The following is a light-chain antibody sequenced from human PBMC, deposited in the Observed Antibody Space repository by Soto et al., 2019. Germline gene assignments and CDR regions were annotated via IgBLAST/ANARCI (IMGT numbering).Light chain of an antibody. CDR1: QSVSSTY. V-gene: IGKV3-20*01. Sequence: EIVLTQSPDTLSLSPGERATLSCRPSQSVSSTYLAWYQQKPGQAPRLLIDRASTRATGIPDRFSGSGSGTDFTLTISRLEPEDFAVYYCQQYESSPLTFGGGTKVEIK. CDR3: QQYESSPLT. J-gene: IGKJ4*01. CDR2: RAS.